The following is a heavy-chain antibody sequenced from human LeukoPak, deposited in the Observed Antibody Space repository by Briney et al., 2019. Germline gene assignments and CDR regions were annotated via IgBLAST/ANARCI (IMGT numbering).Heavy chain of an antibody. CDR2: ISRSSTI. CDR1: GFTFSSYS. CDR3: ARDRHHYYDSSGYYLDY. J-gene: IGHJ4*02. D-gene: IGHD3-22*01. Sequence: QPGGSLRLSCAASGFTFSSYSMNWVRQAPGKGLEWVSYISRSSTIYYADSVKGRFTISRDNAKNSLYLQMNSLRAEDTAVYYCARDRHHYYDSSGYYLDYWGQGTLVTVSS. V-gene: IGHV3-48*01.